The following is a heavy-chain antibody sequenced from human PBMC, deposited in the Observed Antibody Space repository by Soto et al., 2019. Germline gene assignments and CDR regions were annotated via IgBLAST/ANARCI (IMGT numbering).Heavy chain of an antibody. D-gene: IGHD6-13*01. CDR3: ARDIKQQLVRRHWFDP. J-gene: IGHJ5*02. CDR1: GGSISSYY. V-gene: IGHV4-59*01. CDR2: IYYSGST. Sequence: SETLSLTCTVSGGSISSYYWSWIRQPPGKGLEWIGYIYYSGSTNYNPSLKSRVTISVDTSKNQFSLKLSSVTAADTAVYYCARDIKQQLVRRHWFDPWGQGTLVTVSS.